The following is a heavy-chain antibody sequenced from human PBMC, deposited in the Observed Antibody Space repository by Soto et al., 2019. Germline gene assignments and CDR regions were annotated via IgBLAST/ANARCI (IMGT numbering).Heavy chain of an antibody. Sequence: LSLTCAVSGGSITSGAYYWTWIRQHPGKGLEWIAYIYDTGISGYTPSTSYNPSLKSRVTMSVDTSKSQFSLKLTSVTAADTAVYYCARGEDAFFYYGLDVWGQGITVTVSS. CDR3: ARGEDAFFYYGLDV. CDR1: GGSITSGAYY. J-gene: IGHJ6*02. CDR2: IYDTGISGYTPST. V-gene: IGHV4-61*08.